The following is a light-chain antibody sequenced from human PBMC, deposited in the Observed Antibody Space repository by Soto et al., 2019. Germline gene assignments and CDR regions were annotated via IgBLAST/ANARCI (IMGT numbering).Light chain of an antibody. Sequence: IQLTQSPSSLSASVGDRVTITCRAGQDIGSALAWYQQRPGKAPKLLLYDASNLDAGVPSRFSGSGSVTDFTLPITSLRPEDFATYYCQQFNGFPLTFGGGTKVQIK. CDR3: QQFNGFPLT. V-gene: IGKV1-13*02. J-gene: IGKJ4*01. CDR2: DAS. CDR1: QDIGSA.